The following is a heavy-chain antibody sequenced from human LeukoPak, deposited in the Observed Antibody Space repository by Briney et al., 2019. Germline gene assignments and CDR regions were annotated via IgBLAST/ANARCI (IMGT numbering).Heavy chain of an antibody. V-gene: IGHV1-2*06. D-gene: IGHD6-19*01. CDR3: ARDGSGWYDGAFDI. J-gene: IGHJ3*02. CDR1: GYTFTGYY. Sequence: ASVKVSCKASGYTFTGYYMHWVRQAPGQGLEWMGRINPNSGGTNYAQKFQGRVTMARDTSISTAYMELSRLRSDDTAVYYCARDGSGWYDGAFDIWGQGTMVTVSS. CDR2: INPNSGGT.